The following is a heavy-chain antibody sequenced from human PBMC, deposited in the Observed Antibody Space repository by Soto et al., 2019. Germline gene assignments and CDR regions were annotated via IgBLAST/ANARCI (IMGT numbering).Heavy chain of an antibody. Sequence: GGSLRLSCTASGFKFSDYAITWVRQAPGEGLEWVSVISGSGGVTYFADSVKGRFTTSSDSSRTTVYLQMNSLRPDDTAVYSCATWHLQEHAYDIWGQGTMVTVS. J-gene: IGHJ3*02. CDR3: ATWHLQEHAYDI. CDR2: ISGSGGVT. V-gene: IGHV3-23*01. CDR1: GFKFSDYA. D-gene: IGHD1-1*01.